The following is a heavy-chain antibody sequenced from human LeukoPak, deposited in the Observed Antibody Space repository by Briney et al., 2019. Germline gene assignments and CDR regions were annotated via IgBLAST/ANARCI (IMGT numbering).Heavy chain of an antibody. D-gene: IGHD3-10*01. J-gene: IGHJ4*02. CDR1: GFTFRSFA. Sequence: GGSLRLSCAVSGFTFRSFAISWVRQAPGKGLEWVSAISGSGDTTYSADSVKGRFTISRDNSKNTLYLQMNSLRAEDTAVYYCAKHLGWYFDYWGQGTLVTVSS. CDR2: ISGSGDTT. V-gene: IGHV3-23*01. CDR3: AKHLGWYFDY.